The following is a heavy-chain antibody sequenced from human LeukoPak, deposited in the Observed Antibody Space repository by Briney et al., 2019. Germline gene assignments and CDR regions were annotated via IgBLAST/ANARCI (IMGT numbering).Heavy chain of an antibody. D-gene: IGHD2-2*01. CDR2: IYYSGST. Sequence: PSETLSLTCTVSGCSISSYYWSWIRQPPGKGLEWIGYIYYSGSTNYNPSLKSRVTISVDTSKNQFSLKLSSVTAADTAVYYCARLASTNWFDPWGQGTLVTVSS. CDR1: GCSISSYY. J-gene: IGHJ5*02. V-gene: IGHV4-59*01. CDR3: ARLASTNWFDP.